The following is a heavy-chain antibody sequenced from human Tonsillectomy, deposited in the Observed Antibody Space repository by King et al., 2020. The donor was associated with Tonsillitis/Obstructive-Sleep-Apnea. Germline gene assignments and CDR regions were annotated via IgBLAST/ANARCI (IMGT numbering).Heavy chain of an antibody. J-gene: IGHJ3*02. CDR3: ARDVRYYDFWSGYYGEAFDI. CDR2: ISGYNDNT. V-gene: IGHV1-18*04. CDR1: GYTFTSYG. D-gene: IGHD3-3*01. Sequence: QLVKSGAEVKKPGASVKVSCKASGYTFTSYGISWVRQAPGQGLEWMGWISGYNDNTNYAQKLQGRVTMTTDTATSTAYMELTSLRSDDTAVYYCARDVRYYDFWSGYYGEAFDIWGQGTMVTVSS.